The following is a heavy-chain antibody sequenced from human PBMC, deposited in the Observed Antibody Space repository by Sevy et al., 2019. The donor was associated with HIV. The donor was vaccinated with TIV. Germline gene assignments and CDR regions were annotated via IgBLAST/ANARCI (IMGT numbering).Heavy chain of an antibody. CDR2: FSFGCGRI. V-gene: IGHV3-23*01. D-gene: IGHD2-8*01. Sequence: GGSLRLSCAASGFTFAKYSMSWVRQAPGKGLEWVSTFSFGCGRINYADSVKGRFTIPRDDSKNTLFLQMNSLRADDTATYFCAREGCTQPHDYWGQGTLVTVSS. CDR3: AREGCTQPHDY. J-gene: IGHJ4*02. CDR1: GFTFAKYS.